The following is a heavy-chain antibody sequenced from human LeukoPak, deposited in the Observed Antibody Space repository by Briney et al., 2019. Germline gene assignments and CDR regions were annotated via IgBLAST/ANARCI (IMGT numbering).Heavy chain of an antibody. CDR2: INHSRST. D-gene: IGHD3-10*01. J-gene: IGHJ5*02. CDR1: GGSFSGYY. V-gene: IGHV4-34*01. CDR3: ARVGNWSDP. Sequence: SETLSLTCAVYGGSFSGYYWSWIRQPPGKGLEWIGEINHSRSTNYNPSLKSRVTISVDTSKNQFSLKLSSVTAADTAVYYCARVGNWSDPWGQGTLVTVSS.